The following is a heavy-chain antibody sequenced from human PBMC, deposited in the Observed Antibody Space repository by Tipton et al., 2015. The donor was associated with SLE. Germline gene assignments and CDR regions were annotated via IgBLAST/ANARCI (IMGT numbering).Heavy chain of an antibody. Sequence: SLRLSCAASGFTFSSYAMHWVRQAPGKGLEWVAVISYDGSNKYYADSVKGRFTISRDNSKNTLYLQMNSLRAEDTAVYYCARGYYYDSSGYPPGDIWGQGTMGTVSS. CDR2: ISYDGSNK. D-gene: IGHD3-22*01. J-gene: IGHJ3*02. V-gene: IGHV3-30-3*01. CDR1: GFTFSSYA. CDR3: ARGYYYDSSGYPPGDI.